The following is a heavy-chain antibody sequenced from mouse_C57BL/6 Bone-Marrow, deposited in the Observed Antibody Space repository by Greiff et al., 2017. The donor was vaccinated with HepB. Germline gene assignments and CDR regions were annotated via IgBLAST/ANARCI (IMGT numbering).Heavy chain of an antibody. CDR2: ISDGGSYT. CDR1: GFTFSSYA. CDR3: ARGYYAMDY. V-gene: IGHV5-4*03. J-gene: IGHJ4*01. Sequence: EVKVVESGGGLVKPGGSLKLSCAASGFTFSSYAMSWVRQTPEKRLEWVATISDGGSYTYYPDNVKGRFTISRDNAKNNLYLQMSHLKSEDTAMYYCARGYYAMDYWGQGTSVTVSS.